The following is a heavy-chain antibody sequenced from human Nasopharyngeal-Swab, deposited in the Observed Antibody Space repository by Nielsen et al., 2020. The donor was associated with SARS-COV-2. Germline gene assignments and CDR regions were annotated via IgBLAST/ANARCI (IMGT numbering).Heavy chain of an antibody. CDR3: ASGPRGSYLQFDN. J-gene: IGHJ4*02. Sequence: GESLKISCAASGFTFSNYWMHWVRQAPGKGLVWVSRINLDGSTTSYADSVRGRFTISGDNAKNTLYLQMNSLRAEDTAVYYCASGPRGSYLQFDNWGQGTLVTVSS. CDR2: INLDGSTT. CDR1: GFTFSNYW. V-gene: IGHV3-74*01. D-gene: IGHD1-26*01.